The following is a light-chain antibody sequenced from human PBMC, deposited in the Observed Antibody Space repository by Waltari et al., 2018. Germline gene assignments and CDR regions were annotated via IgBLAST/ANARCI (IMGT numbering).Light chain of an antibody. J-gene: IGLJ1*01. CDR2: EAT. CDR3: SSYSSSTTVGNV. CDR1: GSGVGSYDL. V-gene: IGLV2-23*01. Sequence: QSALTQAASVSGSPGQSITISCSGTGSGVGSYDLVAWYQQHPGKAPKLIIYEATKRPSGVSSRFSGSKSGNTASLTISGLQAEDEADYFCSSYSSSTTVGNVFGTGTKVTVL.